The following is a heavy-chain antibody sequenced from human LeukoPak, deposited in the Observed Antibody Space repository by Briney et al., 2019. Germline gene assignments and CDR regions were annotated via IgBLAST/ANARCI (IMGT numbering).Heavy chain of an antibody. CDR3: ATVGYSYGAFDH. CDR2: IDREDGQT. CDR1: GYTLSEIS. Sequence: ASVKASCKVSGYTLSEISMYWVRQAPGKGLEWMGGIDREDGQTIYAQKFQGRVTMTEDTSTDTAYMEVSRLTSEDTAFYYCATVGYSYGAFDHWGQGTLVTVSS. V-gene: IGHV1-24*01. D-gene: IGHD5-18*01. J-gene: IGHJ4*02.